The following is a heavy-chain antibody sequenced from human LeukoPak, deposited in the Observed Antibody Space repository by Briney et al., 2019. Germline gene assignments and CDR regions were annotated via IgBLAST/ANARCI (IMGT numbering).Heavy chain of an antibody. J-gene: IGHJ5*02. Sequence: SETLSLTCDVSGGSVTSTNWWTWVRQPPGKGLEWIGEAHLDGRTNYNPSLKSRLIMPVDLPENHISLKLTSVTAADTAVCYCARGKTGDYGDLNWFDPWGQGTLVTVSS. CDR1: GGSVTSTNW. D-gene: IGHD4-17*01. CDR2: AHLDGRT. CDR3: ARGKTGDYGDLNWFDP. V-gene: IGHV4-4*02.